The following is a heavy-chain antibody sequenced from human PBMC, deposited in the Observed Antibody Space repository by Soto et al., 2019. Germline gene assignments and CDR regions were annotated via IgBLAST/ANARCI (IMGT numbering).Heavy chain of an antibody. Sequence: QVQLQESGPGLVKPSETLSLTCTVSGGSISSYYWSWIRQPPGKGLEWIGYIYYSGSTNYNPSLKRRVTISVDTSKNQFSLKLSSVTAADTAVYYCARTSLSSSGYYPDYWGQGTLVTVSS. V-gene: IGHV4-59*01. J-gene: IGHJ4*02. D-gene: IGHD3-22*01. CDR1: GGSISSYY. CDR2: IYYSGST. CDR3: ARTSLSSSGYYPDY.